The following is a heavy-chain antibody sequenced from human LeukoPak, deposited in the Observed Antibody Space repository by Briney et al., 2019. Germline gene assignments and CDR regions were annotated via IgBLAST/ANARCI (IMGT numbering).Heavy chain of an antibody. V-gene: IGHV4-39*01. CDR3: ARPLSGSSSRLYDFDY. J-gene: IGHJ4*02. CDR1: GDSISSGDYF. Sequence: SETLSLTCTVSGDSISSGDYFWGWIRQPPGKGLEWIGSIYNNENTYRNPSLKSRVTISVDTSKNQFSLELTSVTAADTAVYYCARPLSGSSSRLYDFDYWGQGSLVTVSS. D-gene: IGHD6-6*01. CDR2: IYNNENT.